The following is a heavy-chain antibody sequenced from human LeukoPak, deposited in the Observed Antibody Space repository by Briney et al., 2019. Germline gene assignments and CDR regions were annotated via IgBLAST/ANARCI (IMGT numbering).Heavy chain of an antibody. CDR3: ARDMTEYSSAWYYFDY. J-gene: IGHJ4*02. CDR2: INSDGSST. D-gene: IGHD6-19*01. V-gene: IGHV3-74*01. Sequence: GGSLRLSCAASGFTFSSYWMHWVRQAPGKGLVWVSRINSDGSSTSYADPVKGRFTISRDNAKNTLYLQMNSLRAEDTGVYYCARDMTEYSSAWYYFDYWGQGTLVTVSS. CDR1: GFTFSSYW.